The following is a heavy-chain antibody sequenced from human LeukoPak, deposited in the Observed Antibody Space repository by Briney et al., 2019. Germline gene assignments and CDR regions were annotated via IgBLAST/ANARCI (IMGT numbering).Heavy chain of an antibody. CDR1: GLTFSSFD. V-gene: IGHV3-21*01. D-gene: IGHD1-1*01. Sequence: GGSLRLSCAASGLTFSSFDMNWVRQAPGKGLEWVSSISSDSSDIYYADSVKGRFTISRDNAKNSLYLQMNSLRAEDTALYFCARQLSGGAYWGQGTLVTVSS. J-gene: IGHJ4*02. CDR2: ISSDSSDI. CDR3: ARQLSGGAY.